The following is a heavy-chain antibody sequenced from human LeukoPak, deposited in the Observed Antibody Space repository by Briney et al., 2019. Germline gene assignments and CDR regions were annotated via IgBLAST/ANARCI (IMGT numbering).Heavy chain of an antibody. CDR1: GFTFSDYY. CDR3: ARAGFLITFGGVIS. D-gene: IGHD3-16*02. CDR2: ISSSGSTK. J-gene: IGHJ5*02. Sequence: GGSLRLSCAASGFTFSDYYMSWIRQAPGKGLEWVSYISSSGSTKYYADSVKGRFTISRDNAKNSLYLQMNSLRAEDTAIYYCARAGFLITFGGVISWGQGTLVTVSS. V-gene: IGHV3-11*04.